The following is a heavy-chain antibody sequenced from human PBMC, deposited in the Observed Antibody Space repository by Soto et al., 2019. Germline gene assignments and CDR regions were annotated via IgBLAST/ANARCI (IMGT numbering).Heavy chain of an antibody. V-gene: IGHV4-4*02. CDR1: SGSITTANW. CDR2: IYHSGST. J-gene: IGHJ4*02. D-gene: IGHD2-15*01. Sequence: QVRLQESGPRLVRPSGTLSLTCTVSSGSITTANWWSWVRQPPGRGLEWIGEIYHSGSTNYNLSLKSRVTLSVDKSKNQFSLRLSSVTAADTAMYYCARRGGGVVLAATTPFDYWGQGTLVTVSS. CDR3: ARRGGGVVLAATTPFDY.